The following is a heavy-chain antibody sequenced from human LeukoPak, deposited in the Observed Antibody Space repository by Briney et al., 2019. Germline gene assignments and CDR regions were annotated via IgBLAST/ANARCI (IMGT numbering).Heavy chain of an antibody. CDR3: AREGYYDSSGYPTAFDAFDI. CDR1: GFTFSSYS. D-gene: IGHD3-22*01. CDR2: ISSSSSYI. V-gene: IGHV3-21*01. J-gene: IGHJ3*02. Sequence: GGSLRLSCAASGFTFSSYSMTWVRQAPGKGLEWVSSISSSSSYIYYADSVKGRFTISRDNAKNSLYLQMNSLRAEDTAVYYCAREGYYDSSGYPTAFDAFDIWGQGTMVTVSS.